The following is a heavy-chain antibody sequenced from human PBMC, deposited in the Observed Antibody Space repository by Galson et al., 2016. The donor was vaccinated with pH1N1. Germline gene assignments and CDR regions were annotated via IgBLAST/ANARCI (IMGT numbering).Heavy chain of an antibody. J-gene: IGHJ4*02. CDR3: VRAIGAAASF. CDR2: ISTTGNMI. CDR1: GFTFSYYE. Sequence: SLRLSCAASGFTFSYYEMNWVRQAPGKGLEWVSYISTTGNMILYADSVRGRFTISRDNAKNSVSLQMNSLRPDDTGVYYCVRAIGAAASFWGQGTLVTVSS. D-gene: IGHD6-13*01. V-gene: IGHV3-48*03.